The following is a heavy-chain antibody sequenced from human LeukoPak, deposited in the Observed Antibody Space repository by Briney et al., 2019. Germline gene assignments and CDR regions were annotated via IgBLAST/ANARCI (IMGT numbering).Heavy chain of an antibody. V-gene: IGHV3-20*01. J-gene: IGHJ3*02. CDR1: GFTFDDYG. D-gene: IGHD1-20*01. CDR2: INWNGGST. Sequence: PGGSLRLSCAASGFTFDDYGMSWVRQAPGKGLEWVSGINWNGGSTGYADSVKGRFTISRDNAKNSLYLQMNSLRAEDTALCHCAREYNWNGFVAFDIWGQGTMVTVSS. CDR3: AREYNWNGFVAFDI.